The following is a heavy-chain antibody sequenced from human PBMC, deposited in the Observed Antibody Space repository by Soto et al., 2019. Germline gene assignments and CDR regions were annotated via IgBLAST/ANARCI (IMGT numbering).Heavy chain of an antibody. D-gene: IGHD6-13*01. CDR1: GFTVSSNY. CDR2: IYGGGTT. Sequence: EVQLVESGGGLIQPGGSLRLSCAASGFTVSSNYMSWVRQAPGKGLEGVSVIYGGGTTYYADSVKGRFTISRDSSKNTLYLQMNSLRDEDTAVYYCARGGSRWSFDSWGQGTLVTVSS. V-gene: IGHV3-53*01. CDR3: ARGGSRWSFDS. J-gene: IGHJ4*02.